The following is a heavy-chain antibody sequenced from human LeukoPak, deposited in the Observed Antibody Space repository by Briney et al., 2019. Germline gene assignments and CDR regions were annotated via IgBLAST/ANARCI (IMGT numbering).Heavy chain of an antibody. CDR3: ARRGSSWPWIYYYYMDV. CDR2: IYYSGST. D-gene: IGHD6-13*01. J-gene: IGHJ6*03. CDR1: GGSISSSSYY. Sequence: KPSETLSLTCTVSGGSISSSSYYWGWIRQPPGKGLEWIGSIYYSGSTYYNPSLKSRVTISVDTSKNQFSLKLSSVTAAGTAVYYCARRGSSWPWIYYYYMDVWGKGTTVTISS. V-gene: IGHV4-39*01.